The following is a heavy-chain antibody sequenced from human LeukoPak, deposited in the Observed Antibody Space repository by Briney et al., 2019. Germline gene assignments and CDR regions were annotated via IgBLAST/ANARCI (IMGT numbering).Heavy chain of an antibody. D-gene: IGHD3-22*01. CDR3: ARHRLHRLYYDSSGYYHDAFDI. CDR2: ISSSGSTI. J-gene: IGHJ3*02. Sequence: PGGSLRLSCAASGFTFSDCYMSWIRQAPGKGLEWVSYISSSGSTIYYADSVKGRFTISRDNAKSSLYLQMNSLRAEDTAVYYCARHRLHRLYYDSSGYYHDAFDIWGQGTMVTVSS. V-gene: IGHV3-11*01. CDR1: GFTFSDCY.